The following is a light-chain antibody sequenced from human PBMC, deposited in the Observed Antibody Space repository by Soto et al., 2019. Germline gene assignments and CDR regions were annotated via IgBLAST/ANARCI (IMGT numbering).Light chain of an antibody. CDR2: NVS. V-gene: IGLV2-14*01. CDR1: SSDVGGYNY. J-gene: IGLJ3*02. Sequence: QSALTQPASVSGSPGQSITISCTGTSSDVGGYNYVSWYQQHPGKAPKLMIYNVSSRPSGVSNRFSGSKSGNTASLTISGLQAEDEADYYCSSYRSNSPWVFGGGTQLTVL. CDR3: SSYRSNSPWV.